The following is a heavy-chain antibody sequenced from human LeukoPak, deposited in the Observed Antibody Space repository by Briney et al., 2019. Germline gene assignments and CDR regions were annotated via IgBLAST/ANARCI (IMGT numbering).Heavy chain of an antibody. CDR1: GGSFSGYY. J-gene: IGHJ4*02. CDR3: ARVGSSGHDY. D-gene: IGHD6-19*01. CDR2: INHSGST. V-gene: IGHV4-34*01. Sequence: PSETLSLTCAVYGGSFSGYYWGWIRQPPGKGLEWIGEINHSGSTNYNPSLKSRVTISVDTSKNQFSLKLSSVTAADTAVYYCARVGSSGHDYWGQGTLVTVSS.